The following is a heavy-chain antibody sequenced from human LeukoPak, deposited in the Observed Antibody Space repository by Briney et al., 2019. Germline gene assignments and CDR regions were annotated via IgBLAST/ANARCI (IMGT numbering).Heavy chain of an antibody. CDR3: ARSGKLDHFDY. D-gene: IGHD3-10*01. CDR1: GFSFSDYS. J-gene: IGHJ4*02. V-gene: IGHV3-53*01. CDR2: IYSGGST. Sequence: GGSLRLSCAASGFSFSDYSMSWVRQAPGKGLEWVSVIYSGGSTYYADSVKGRFTISRDNSKNTLYLQMNSLRAEDTAVYYCARSGKLDHFDYWGQGTLVTVSS.